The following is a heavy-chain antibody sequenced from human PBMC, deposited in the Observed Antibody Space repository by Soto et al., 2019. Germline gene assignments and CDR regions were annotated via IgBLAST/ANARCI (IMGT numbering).Heavy chain of an antibody. J-gene: IGHJ3*02. V-gene: IGHV3-33*01. CDR2: IWYDGSNK. CDR1: VFTFSSYG. CDR3: ARENPRGGYDLRRHYGAFDM. D-gene: IGHD5-12*01. Sequence: VGSLRLSCAASVFTFSSYGMHWVRHAPGKWLEWVAVIWYDGSNKYYADSVKGRFTISRDNSKNTLYLQMNSLRAEDTAVYYCARENPRGGYDLRRHYGAFDMWGQGTMVTVSS.